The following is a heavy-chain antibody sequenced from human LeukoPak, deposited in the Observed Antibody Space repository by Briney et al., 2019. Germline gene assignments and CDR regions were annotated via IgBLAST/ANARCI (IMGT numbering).Heavy chain of an antibody. CDR1: GGSFSGYY. Sequence: PSETLSLTCAVYGGSFSGYYWSWIRQPPGKGLEWIGEINHSGSTNYNPSLKSRVTISVDTSKNQFSLKLSSVTAADTAVYYCARNILTGFRRVDYWGQGTLVTVSS. CDR2: INHSGST. V-gene: IGHV4-34*01. J-gene: IGHJ4*02. D-gene: IGHD3-9*01. CDR3: ARNILTGFRRVDY.